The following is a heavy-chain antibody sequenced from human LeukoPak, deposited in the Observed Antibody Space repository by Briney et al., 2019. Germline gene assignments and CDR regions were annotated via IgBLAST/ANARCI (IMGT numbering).Heavy chain of an antibody. CDR2: ISYSGNT. V-gene: IGHV4-39*07. Sequence: SETLSLTCTASGDSISSIFWGWIRQPPGSGLEWIGTISYSGNTYYNPSLKSRVTILVDTSKNQIFLKLTSVTVADTAVYYCARTSGRSNYVALDYWGQGTLVTVSS. CDR1: GDSISSIF. J-gene: IGHJ4*02. D-gene: IGHD1-26*01. CDR3: ARTSGRSNYVALDY.